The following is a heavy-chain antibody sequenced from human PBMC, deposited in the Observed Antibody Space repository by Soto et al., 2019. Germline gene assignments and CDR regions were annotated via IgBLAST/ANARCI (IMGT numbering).Heavy chain of an antibody. CDR1: GFALTTWGVG. D-gene: IGHD3-10*01. Sequence: QITLKESGPTLVRPTQTLTLTCTFSGFALTTWGVGVGWIRQPPGKALEWLALIYWDDDKRYSPSLKSRLTISKDTSNNHVVLTMTDMDPVDTAKYYCAHRREIYGAGSYYVDPWGQGALVTVS. V-gene: IGHV2-5*02. J-gene: IGHJ5*02. CDR2: IYWDDDK. CDR3: AHRREIYGAGSYYVDP.